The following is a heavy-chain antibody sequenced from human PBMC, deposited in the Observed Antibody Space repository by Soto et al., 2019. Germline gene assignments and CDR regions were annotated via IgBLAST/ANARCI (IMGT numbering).Heavy chain of an antibody. CDR2: IYYSGST. D-gene: IGHD3-10*01. V-gene: IGHV4-59*01. J-gene: IGHJ6*02. CDR3: ARDLLLWFGEPQLYYYYGMDV. Sequence: SETLSLTCTVSGGSISSYYWSWIRQPPGKGLEWIGYIYYSGSTNYNPSLKSRVTISVDTSKNQFSLKLSSVTAADTAVYYCARDLLLWFGEPQLYYYYGMDVWGHGTTVTVSS. CDR1: GGSISSYY.